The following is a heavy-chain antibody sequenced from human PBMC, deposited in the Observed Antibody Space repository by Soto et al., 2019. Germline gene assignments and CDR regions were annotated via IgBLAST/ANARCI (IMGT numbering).Heavy chain of an antibody. CDR2: ITYSGGST. D-gene: IGHD3-10*01. CDR1: GFSFSNYG. Sequence: GGSLRLSCAASGFSFSNYGIHWVRQAPGKGLEWVAVITYSGGSTYYADSVKGRFTISRDNSKNTLYLQMNSLRAEDTAVYYCAKDPSVLLWFGEKEDYYYYMDVWGKGTTVTVSS. V-gene: IGHV3-30*18. CDR3: AKDPSVLLWFGEKEDYYYYMDV. J-gene: IGHJ6*03.